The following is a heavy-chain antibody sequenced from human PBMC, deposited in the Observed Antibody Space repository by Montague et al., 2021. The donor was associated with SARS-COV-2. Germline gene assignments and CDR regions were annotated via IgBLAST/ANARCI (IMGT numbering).Heavy chain of an antibody. J-gene: IGHJ2*01. CDR3: ASRRYSASGSRWYLDL. Sequence: SETRSLTCTVSGGSISSSNYYGVWIRQPPGKGLEWIGTIFYSGSTYYNPSLKSRVTISIDTSKNQFSLKLNSVTAADTAVYYCASRRYSASGSRWYLDLWGRGTLVTVSS. D-gene: IGHD3-10*01. CDR2: IFYSGST. V-gene: IGHV4-39*07. CDR1: GGSISSSNYY.